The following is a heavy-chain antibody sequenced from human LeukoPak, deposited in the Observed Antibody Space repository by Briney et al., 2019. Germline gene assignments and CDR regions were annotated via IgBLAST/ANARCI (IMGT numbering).Heavy chain of an antibody. V-gene: IGHV3-15*01. Sequence: KPGGSLRLSCAASEFTFRNAYISWVRQAPGKGLEWVGRIKSKADGGTTDYAAPVKDRFTISRDDSKNTLYLQMNSLKTEDTAKYYSYSEEDDFRGRTGYWGQGNLVTVSS. CDR3: YSEEDDFRGRTGY. D-gene: IGHD4-23*01. J-gene: IGHJ4*02. CDR1: EFTFRNAY. CDR2: IKSKADGGTT.